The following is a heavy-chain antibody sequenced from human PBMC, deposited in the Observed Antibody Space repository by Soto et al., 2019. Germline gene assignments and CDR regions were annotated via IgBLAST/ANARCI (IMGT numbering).Heavy chain of an antibody. V-gene: IGHV5-10-1*01. CDR2: IDPSDSYT. CDR1: GYSFTSYW. D-gene: IGHD3-10*01. Sequence: PGESLKISCKGSGYSFTSYWISWVRQMPGKGLEWMGRIDPSDSYTNYSPSFQGHVTTSADKSISTAYLQWSSLKASDTAMYYCASPLTLNYYGSGSYGMDVWGQGTTVTVS. CDR3: ASPLTLNYYGSGSYGMDV. J-gene: IGHJ6*02.